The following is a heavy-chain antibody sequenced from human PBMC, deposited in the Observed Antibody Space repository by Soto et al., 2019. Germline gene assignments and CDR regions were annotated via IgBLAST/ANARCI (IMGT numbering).Heavy chain of an antibody. CDR1: GYSFTSYW. J-gene: IGHJ4*02. CDR2: IYPGDSDT. CDR3: ARIPSTGPYYFDY. D-gene: IGHD2-21*01. V-gene: IGHV5-51*01. Sequence: PGESLKISCKASGYSFTSYWIGWVRQMPGKGLEWMGIIYPGDSDTRYSPSFQGQVTISADKSISTASLQWSSPKASDTAMYYCARIPSTGPYYFDYWGQGTLVTVSS.